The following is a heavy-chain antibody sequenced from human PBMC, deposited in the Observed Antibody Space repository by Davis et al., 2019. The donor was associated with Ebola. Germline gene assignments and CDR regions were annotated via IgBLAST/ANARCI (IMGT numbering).Heavy chain of an antibody. Sequence: SETLSLTCAVYGGSFSGYYWSWIRQPPGKGLEWIGEINHSGSTNYNPSLKSRVTISVDTSKNQFSLKLSSVTAADTAVYYCARGPVIWFGELLYSYYGMDVWGKGTTVTVSS. CDR2: INHSGST. D-gene: IGHD3-10*01. V-gene: IGHV4-34*01. CDR1: GGSFSGYY. J-gene: IGHJ6*04. CDR3: ARGPVIWFGELLYSYYGMDV.